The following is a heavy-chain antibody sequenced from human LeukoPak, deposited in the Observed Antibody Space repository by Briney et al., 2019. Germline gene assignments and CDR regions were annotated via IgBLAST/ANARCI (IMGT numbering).Heavy chain of an antibody. D-gene: IGHD2-2*02. CDR1: GYTFTSYY. V-gene: IGHV1-46*01. CDR2: INPSGGST. J-gene: IGHJ5*02. Sequence: ASVKVSCKASGYTFTSYYMHWVRQAPGQGLEWMGIINPSGGSTSYAQKFQGRVTMTRDMSTSTVYMELCSLRSEDTAVYYCARDRSGCSSTSCYRSRLGFDPWGQGTLVTVSS. CDR3: ARDRSGCSSTSCYRSRLGFDP.